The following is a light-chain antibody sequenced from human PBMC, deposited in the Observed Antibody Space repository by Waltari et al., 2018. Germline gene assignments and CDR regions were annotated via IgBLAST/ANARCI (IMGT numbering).Light chain of an antibody. V-gene: IGKV1-5*03. CDR3: QQYNIWPYT. J-gene: IGKJ2*01. CDR1: QSISNW. CDR2: KSF. Sequence: VGDRVTITCRASQSISNWLAWYQQKPGKAPKVLMYKSFTLQSGVPPRFSGSGSETEFSLTISSLQPDDFATYYCQQYNIWPYTFGQGTTLEI.